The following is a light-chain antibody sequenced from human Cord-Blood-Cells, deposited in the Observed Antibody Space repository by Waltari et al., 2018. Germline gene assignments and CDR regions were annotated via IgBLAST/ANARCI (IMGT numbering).Light chain of an antibody. CDR2: LAS. CDR1: HSVLYSSNNKNS. Sequence: EILMTQSPDSLSVSMGERATMNCKSSHSVLYSSNNKNSLAWYQHKPVQPPKVLIYLASTRESGVPNRFSGSASATDYTLTISSLQAEDGAVYYCQQYYSTPPTVGPGTKVDI. CDR3: QQYYSTPPT. V-gene: IGKV4-1*01. J-gene: IGKJ3*01.